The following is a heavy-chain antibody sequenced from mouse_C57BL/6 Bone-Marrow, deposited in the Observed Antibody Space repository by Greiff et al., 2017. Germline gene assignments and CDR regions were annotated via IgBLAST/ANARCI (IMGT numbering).Heavy chain of an antibody. D-gene: IGHD2-2*01. CDR1: GYSITSGYY. CDR2: ISYDGSN. CDR3: AREYGYRYAMDD. Sequence: EVKLMESGPGLVKPSQSLSLTCSVTGYSITSGYYWNWIRQFPGNKLEWMGYISYDGSNNYNPSLTNRISITRDTSKNQFFLKLNSVTTEDTATYYCAREYGYRYAMDDWGQGTSVTVSS. V-gene: IGHV3-6*01. J-gene: IGHJ4*01.